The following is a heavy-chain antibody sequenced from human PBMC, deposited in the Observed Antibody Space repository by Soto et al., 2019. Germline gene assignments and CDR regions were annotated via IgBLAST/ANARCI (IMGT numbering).Heavy chain of an antibody. CDR3: ARETHYYDSSGYPDY. CDR1: GGTFSSYA. V-gene: IGHV1-69*06. CDR2: IIPIFGTA. D-gene: IGHD3-22*01. J-gene: IGHJ4*02. Sequence: SVKVTCKASGGTFSSYAISWVRQAPGQGLEWMGGIIPIFGTANYAQKFQGRVTITADKSTSTAYMELSSLRSEDTAVYYCARETHYYDSSGYPDYWGQGTLVTVSS.